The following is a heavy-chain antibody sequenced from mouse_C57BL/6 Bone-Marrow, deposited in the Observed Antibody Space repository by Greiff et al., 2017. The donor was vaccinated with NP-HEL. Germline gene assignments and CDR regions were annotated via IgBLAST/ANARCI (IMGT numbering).Heavy chain of an antibody. J-gene: IGHJ3*01. CDR3: ARTSSWFAY. CDR2: IRNKANGYTT. CDR1: GFTFTDYY. V-gene: IGHV7-3*01. Sequence: EVKLVESGGGLVQPGGSLSLSCAASGFTFTDYYMSWVRQPPGKALEWLGFIRNKANGYTTEYSASVKGRFTISRDNSQSILYLQMNALGAEDSATYYCARTSSWFAYWGQGTLVTVSA. D-gene: IGHD1-1*01.